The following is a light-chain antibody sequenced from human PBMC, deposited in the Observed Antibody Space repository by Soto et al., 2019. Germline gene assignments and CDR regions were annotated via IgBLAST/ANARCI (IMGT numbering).Light chain of an antibody. CDR2: DAS. V-gene: IGKV1-5*01. CDR1: QSISFW. Sequence: TQSPSTLSASVGDRVTITCRSSQSISFWLAWYQQKPGKAPKLLIYDASTLYSGVPSRFSGSRSGTEFTLTISSLQPDDFGSYYCQQYNSFAPYSFGQGTKLEI. CDR3: QQYNSFAPYS. J-gene: IGKJ2*03.